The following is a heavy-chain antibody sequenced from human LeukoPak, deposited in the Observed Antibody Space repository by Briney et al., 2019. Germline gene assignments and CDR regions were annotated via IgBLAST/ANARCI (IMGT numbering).Heavy chain of an antibody. V-gene: IGHV3-9*01. J-gene: IGHJ4*02. Sequence: PGRSLRLSCAASGFTFDDYAMHWARQAPGKGLEWVSGISWNSGSIGYADSVKGRFTISRDNAKNSLYLQMNSLRAEDTALYYCAKDPRPRYSSPDYWGQGTLVTVSS. CDR1: GFTFDDYA. CDR2: ISWNSGSI. CDR3: AKDPRPRYSSPDY. D-gene: IGHD6-13*01.